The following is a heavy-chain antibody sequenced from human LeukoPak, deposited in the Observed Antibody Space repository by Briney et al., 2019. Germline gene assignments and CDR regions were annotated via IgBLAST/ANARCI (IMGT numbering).Heavy chain of an antibody. CDR1: GGSISSYY. J-gene: IGHJ4*02. D-gene: IGHD2-2*01. CDR2: IYYSGST. Sequence: PSEILSLTCTVSGGSISSYYRSWIRQPPGKGLEWIGYIYYSGSTNYNPSLKSRVTISVDTSKNQFSLKLSSVTAADTAVYYCARAWGGLPSAGWGQGTLVTVSS. V-gene: IGHV4-59*01. CDR3: ARAWGGLPSAG.